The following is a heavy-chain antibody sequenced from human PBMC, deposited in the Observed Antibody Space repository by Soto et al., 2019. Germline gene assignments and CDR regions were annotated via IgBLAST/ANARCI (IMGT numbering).Heavy chain of an antibody. V-gene: IGHV1-46*01. D-gene: IGHD3-3*01. Sequence: ASVKVSCKASGYTFTSYYMHWVRQAPGQGLEWMGIINPSGGSTSYAQKFQGRVTMTRDTSTSTVYMELSSLRSEDTAVYYCARVQGITIFGVVNPLDVWGQGTTVTVSS. CDR3: ARVQGITIFGVVNPLDV. CDR2: INPSGGST. CDR1: GYTFTSYY. J-gene: IGHJ6*02.